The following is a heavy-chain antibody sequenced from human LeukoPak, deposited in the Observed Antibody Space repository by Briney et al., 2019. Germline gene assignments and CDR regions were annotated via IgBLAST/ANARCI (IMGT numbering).Heavy chain of an antibody. CDR2: ISSGGTT. J-gene: IGHJ4*02. CDR3: ARSSGPKYYFDY. CDR1: GFTVSSDY. V-gene: IGHV3-66*01. Sequence: GGSLRLSCAASGFTVSSDYMNWVRQAPGRGLEWVSVISSGGTTYYTDSVKGRFTISRDTSKNTVFLQMNSLRAEDTAVYYCARSSGPKYYFDYWGQGALVTVSS.